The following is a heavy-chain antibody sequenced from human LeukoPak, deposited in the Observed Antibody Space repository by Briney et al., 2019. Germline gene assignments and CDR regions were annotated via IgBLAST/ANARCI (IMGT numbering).Heavy chain of an antibody. CDR2: INSDGSRT. Sequence: GGSLRLSCAASGFTFSNYWMHWVRQAPGKGLVWVSRINSDGSRTSHADSVKGRFTISRDNAKNTLYLQMNSLRAEDTAVYYCAREGGYSYGNADYWGQGTLVTVSS. CDR1: GFTFSNYW. V-gene: IGHV3-74*01. J-gene: IGHJ4*02. D-gene: IGHD5-18*01. CDR3: AREGGYSYGNADY.